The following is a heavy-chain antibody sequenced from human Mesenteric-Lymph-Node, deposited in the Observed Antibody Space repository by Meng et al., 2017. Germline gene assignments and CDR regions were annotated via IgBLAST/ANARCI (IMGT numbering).Heavy chain of an antibody. V-gene: IGHV1-69*06. J-gene: IGHJ6*02. CDR1: GGTFSSYA. Sequence: SVKVSCKASGGTFSSYAISWVRQAPGQGLEWMGGIIPIFGTANYAQKFQGRVTITADKSTSTAYMELSSLRSEDTAVYYCARARGIGFIAAAGTGGYYYYGMDVWGQGTTVTVSS. D-gene: IGHD6-13*01. CDR3: ARARGIGFIAAAGTGGYYYYGMDV. CDR2: IIPIFGTA.